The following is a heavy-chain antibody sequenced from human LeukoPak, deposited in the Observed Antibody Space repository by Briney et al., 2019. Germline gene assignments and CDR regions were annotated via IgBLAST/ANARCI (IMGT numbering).Heavy chain of an antibody. CDR1: GYTFTSYY. CDR3: ARDFAYGSGSTHFDY. J-gene: IGHJ4*02. V-gene: IGHV1-46*01. CDR2: INPSGGST. Sequence: ASVKVSCKASGYTFTSYYMHWVRQAPGQGLEWMGIINPSGGSTNYAQKFQGRVTMTRDTSTSTVYMELSCLRSEDTAVYYCARDFAYGSGSTHFDYWGQGTLVTVSS. D-gene: IGHD3-10*01.